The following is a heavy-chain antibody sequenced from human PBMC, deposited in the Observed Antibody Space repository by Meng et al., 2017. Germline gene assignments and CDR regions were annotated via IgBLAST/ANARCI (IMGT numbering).Heavy chain of an antibody. CDR2: INSDGSST. V-gene: IGHV3-74*01. Sequence: GESLKISCAASGFTFDDYAMHWVRQAPGKGLVWVSRINSDGSSTSYADSVKGRFTISRDNAKNTLYLQMNSLRAEDTAVYYCARDPRDFWSGYYISWFDPWGQGNLV. J-gene: IGHJ5*01. CDR3: ARDPRDFWSGYYISWFDP. CDR1: GFTFDDYA. D-gene: IGHD3-3*01.